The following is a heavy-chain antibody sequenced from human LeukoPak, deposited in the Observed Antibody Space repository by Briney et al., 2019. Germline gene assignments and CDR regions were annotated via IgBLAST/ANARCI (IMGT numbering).Heavy chain of an antibody. CDR3: ASADSSSWPALDY. D-gene: IGHD6-13*01. J-gene: IGHJ4*02. Sequence: TRGSLRLSCAASGFTVSSNYMSWVRQAPGKGLEWVSVIYSGGSTYYADSVKGRFTISRDNSKNTLYLQMNSLRAEDTAVYYCASADSSSWPALDYWGQGTLVTVSS. V-gene: IGHV3-66*01. CDR2: IYSGGST. CDR1: GFTVSSNY.